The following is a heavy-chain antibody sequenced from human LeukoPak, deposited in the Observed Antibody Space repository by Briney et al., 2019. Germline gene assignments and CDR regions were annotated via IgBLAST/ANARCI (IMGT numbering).Heavy chain of an antibody. CDR2: IYYSGST. Sequence: PSETLSLTCTVSGGSISSYYWSWIRQPPGKGLEWIGYIYYSGSTNYNPSLKSRVTISVDTSKKQFSLKVSSVTAADTAVYYCAKNGAGGHGSGSYYFDYWGQGTLVTVSS. J-gene: IGHJ4*02. V-gene: IGHV4-59*01. CDR3: AKNGAGGHGSGSYYFDY. D-gene: IGHD3-10*01. CDR1: GGSISSYY.